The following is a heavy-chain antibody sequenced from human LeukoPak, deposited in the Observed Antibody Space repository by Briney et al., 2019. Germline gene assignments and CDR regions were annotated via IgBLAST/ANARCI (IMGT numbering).Heavy chain of an antibody. CDR1: GYSISSGYY. V-gene: IGHV4-38-2*02. CDR2: IYHSGST. J-gene: IGHJ1*01. CDR3: ARLKYYYDSSGYRAEYFQH. D-gene: IGHD3-22*01. Sequence: PSETLSLTCTVSGYSISSGYYWGWIRQPPGRGLEWIGSIYHSGSTYYNPSLKTRVTISLDTSKNQFSLKLSSVTAADTAVYYCARLKYYYDSSGYRAEYFQHWGQGTLVTVSS.